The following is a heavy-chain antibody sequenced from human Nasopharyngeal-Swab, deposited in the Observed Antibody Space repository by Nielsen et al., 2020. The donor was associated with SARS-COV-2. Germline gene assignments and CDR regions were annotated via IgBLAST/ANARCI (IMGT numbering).Heavy chain of an antibody. D-gene: IGHD2-15*01. CDR2: INPGGGSA. CDR1: GYTFTRYY. CDR3: ARGGDPREVVAATDCFDP. J-gene: IGHJ5*02. Sequence: ASVKVSCKASGYTFTRYYIHWVRQDPGQGLEWMGIINPGGGSARYSQNFQGRVTMTRDTSTNTVYMELYSLTSEDTAVYYCARGGDPREVVAATDCFDPWGQGTLVTVSS. V-gene: IGHV1-46*01.